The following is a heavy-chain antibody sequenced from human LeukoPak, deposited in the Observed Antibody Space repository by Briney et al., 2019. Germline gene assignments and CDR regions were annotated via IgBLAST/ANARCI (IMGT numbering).Heavy chain of an antibody. CDR2: INHSGST. Sequence: SETLSLTCVVYGGSFSGYYWSWIRQPPGKGLEWIGEINHSGSTNYNPSLTSRVTILVDTSKNQFSLKLTSVTAADTAVYYCARTFRNSGWGIDYWGQGTQVTVSS. J-gene: IGHJ4*02. V-gene: IGHV4-34*01. D-gene: IGHD6-19*01. CDR1: GGSFSGYY. CDR3: ARTFRNSGWGIDY.